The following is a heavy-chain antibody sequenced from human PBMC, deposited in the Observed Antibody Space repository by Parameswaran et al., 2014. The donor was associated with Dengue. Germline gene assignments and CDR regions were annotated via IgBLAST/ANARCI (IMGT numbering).Heavy chain of an antibody. Sequence: AISSARWIRQPPGKGLEWIGYIYYSGSTNYNPSLKSRVTISVDTSKNQFSLKLSSVTAADTAVYYCARVPSTVMTVGVEDYYMDVWGKGTTVTVSS. J-gene: IGHJ6*03. D-gene: IGHD5-18*01. CDR3: ARVPSTVMTVGVEDYYMDV. V-gene: IGHV4-59*01. CDR1: AISSA. CDR2: IYYSGST.